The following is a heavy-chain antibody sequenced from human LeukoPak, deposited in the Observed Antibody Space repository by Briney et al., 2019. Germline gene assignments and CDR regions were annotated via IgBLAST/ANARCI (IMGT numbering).Heavy chain of an antibody. J-gene: IGHJ4*02. CDR2: IYPGDSDT. V-gene: IGHV5-51*01. CDR1: GYSFTSYW. CDR3: ARVPDSSGYLFDY. Sequence: GESLKISCKGSGYSFTSYWIGWVRQMPGKGLEWMGIIYPGDSDTRYSPSFQGQVTISADKSISTAYLQWSSLKASGTAMYYCARVPDSSGYLFDYWGQGTLVTVSS. D-gene: IGHD3-22*01.